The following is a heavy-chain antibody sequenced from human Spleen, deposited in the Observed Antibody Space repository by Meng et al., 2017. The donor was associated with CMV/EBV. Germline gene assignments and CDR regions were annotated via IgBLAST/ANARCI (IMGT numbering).Heavy chain of an antibody. Sequence: ASVKVSCKASGYTFISYGITWVRQAPGQGLEWMGWIGGYNSNTNHAQNLQGRVTMTTDTSTTTAYMELSSLRSEDTAVYYCARGPIDSVSNWGQGTLVTVSS. D-gene: IGHD2-21*01. J-gene: IGHJ4*02. V-gene: IGHV1-18*01. CDR3: ARGPIDSVSN. CDR2: IGGYNSNT. CDR1: GYTFISYG.